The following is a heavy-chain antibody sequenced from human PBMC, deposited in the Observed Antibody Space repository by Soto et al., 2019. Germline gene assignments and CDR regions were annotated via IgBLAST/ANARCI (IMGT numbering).Heavy chain of an antibody. CDR3: ARRRLTGTDYYYYGMDV. J-gene: IGHJ6*02. CDR1: GYSFTSYW. V-gene: IGHV5-10-1*01. CDR2: IDPSDSYT. Sequence: PGESLKISCKGSGYSFTSYWISWVRQMPGKGLEWMGRIDPSDSYTNYSPSFQGHVTISADKSISTAYLQWSSLKASDTAMYYCARRRLTGTDYYYYGMDVWGQGTTVTVSS. D-gene: IGHD1-20*01.